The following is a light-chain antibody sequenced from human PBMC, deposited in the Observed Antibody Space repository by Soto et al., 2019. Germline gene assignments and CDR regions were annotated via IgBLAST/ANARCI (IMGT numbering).Light chain of an antibody. J-gene: IGLJ2*01. CDR1: SSNIGAGYD. CDR2: CNS. V-gene: IGLV1-40*01. Sequence: QSVLTQPPSVSGAPGQRVTISCTGSSSNIGAGYDVHWYQQLPGTAPKLLIYCNSNRPSGVPDRFSGSKSGTSASLAITGLQAEDEADYYCQSYDSSLSGGVLGGGTKLTVL. CDR3: QSYDSSLSGGV.